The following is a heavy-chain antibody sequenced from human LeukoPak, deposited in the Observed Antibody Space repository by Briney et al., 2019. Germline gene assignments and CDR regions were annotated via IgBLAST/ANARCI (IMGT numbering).Heavy chain of an antibody. CDR3: ARAPDVGPWD. V-gene: IGHV4-34*01. Sequence: SETLSLTCAVYGGSFSGYYWSWIRQPPGKGLEWIGEINHSGSTNYNPSLKSRVTISVDTSKNQFSLKLSSVTAADTAVYYCARAPDVGPWDWGQGTLVTVSS. CDR1: GGSFSGYY. J-gene: IGHJ4*02. D-gene: IGHD1-26*01. CDR2: INHSGST.